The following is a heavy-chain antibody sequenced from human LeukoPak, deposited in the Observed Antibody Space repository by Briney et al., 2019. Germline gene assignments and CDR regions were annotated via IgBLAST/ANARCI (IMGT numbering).Heavy chain of an antibody. D-gene: IGHD6-13*01. CDR3: ARGRSSSWLPEDY. CDR2: IHYSGST. V-gene: IGHV4-4*02. J-gene: IGHJ4*02. Sequence: PSETLSLTCAVSGDSISSNYWWTWVRQPPGKGLEWIGSIHYSGSTSYNPSLKSRVTISVDTSKNQFSLKLSSVTAADTAVYYCARGRSSSWLPEDYWGQGTLVTVSS. CDR1: GDSISSNYW.